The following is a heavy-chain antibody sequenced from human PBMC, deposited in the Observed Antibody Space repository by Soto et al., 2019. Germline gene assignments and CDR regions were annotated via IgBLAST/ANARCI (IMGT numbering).Heavy chain of an antibody. D-gene: IGHD3-22*01. CDR1: GWSFSGHS. J-gene: IGHJ5*01. V-gene: IGHV4-34*01. CDR2: INHSGRV. CDR3: STRAYDTNGYYRFDH. Sequence: KPXETLSLTCAVYGWSFSGHSWTWIRQSPGKGLEWIGDINHSGRVNYSPSLKSRVTISLDTSKNQFSLTLSAVTAADTAMYYCSTRAYDTNGYYRFDHWGQGTLVTVSS.